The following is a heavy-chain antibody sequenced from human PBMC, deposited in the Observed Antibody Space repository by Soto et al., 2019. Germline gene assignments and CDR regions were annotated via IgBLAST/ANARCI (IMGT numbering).Heavy chain of an antibody. CDR1: GFTFDDYA. J-gene: IGHJ6*02. D-gene: IGHD6-13*01. V-gene: IGHV3-9*01. Sequence: GGSLRLSCVGSGFTFDDYAMYWVRQAPGKGLEWVSGISWNSDTTGYADSVKGRFTISRDNGKNSLYLQMNSLRAEDTALYFCAPDTSSSLVYYYYGMDVWGQGTTVTVSS. CDR3: APDTSSSLVYYYYGMDV. CDR2: ISWNSDTT.